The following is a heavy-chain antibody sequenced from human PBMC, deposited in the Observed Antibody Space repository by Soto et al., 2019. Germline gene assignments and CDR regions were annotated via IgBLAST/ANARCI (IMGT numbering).Heavy chain of an antibody. V-gene: IGHV1-58*01. CDR3: AASRPDQGYSAIDY. CDR2: IVVGSGNI. Sequence: SVKVSCKASGFTFTSSAVQWVRQARGQRLEWIGWIVVGSGNINYAQKFQERVTITRDMSTSTAYMELSSLRSEDTAVYYCAASRPDQGYSAIDYWGQGTLVTVSS. J-gene: IGHJ4*02. D-gene: IGHD3-22*01. CDR1: GFTFTSSA.